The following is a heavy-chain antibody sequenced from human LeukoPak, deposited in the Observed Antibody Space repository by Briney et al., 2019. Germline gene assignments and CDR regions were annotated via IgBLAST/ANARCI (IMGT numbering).Heavy chain of an antibody. CDR3: ARRWTTSSPSYNYYYMDV. CDR2: IYYSGST. D-gene: IGHD4-23*01. J-gene: IGHJ6*03. V-gene: IGHV4-59*01. CDR1: GVSISSSY. Sequence: PSETLSLTCTVSGVSISSSYWSWIRQPPGKGLVWIGYIYYSGSTNYHPSLKSRVTISVATSKNQFSLKLSSVTAADTAVYFCARRWTTSSPSYNYYYMDVWGKGTTVTVSS.